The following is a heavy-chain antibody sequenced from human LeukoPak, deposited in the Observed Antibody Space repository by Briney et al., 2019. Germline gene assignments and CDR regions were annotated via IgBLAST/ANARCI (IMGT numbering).Heavy chain of an antibody. V-gene: IGHV4-59*08. D-gene: IGHD2-2*01. CDR1: DGSMGTYY. J-gene: IGHJ4*02. CDR3: ARGRLGRQHASFFDS. CDR2: IYYSGST. Sequence: PSETLSLTCSVSDGSMGTYYWGWIRQPPGKGLEWIGYIYYSGSTTYNPSLKSRVTVSVDTSKNQFSLKLTSITAADTAVYYCARGRLGRQHASFFDSWGQGTLVTVSS.